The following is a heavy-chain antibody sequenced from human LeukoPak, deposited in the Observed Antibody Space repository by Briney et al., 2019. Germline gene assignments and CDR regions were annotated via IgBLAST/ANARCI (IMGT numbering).Heavy chain of an antibody. V-gene: IGHV1-69*05. CDR3: ARGAIVTDYYYYMDV. J-gene: IGHJ6*03. CDR2: IIPIFGTA. D-gene: IGHD5-18*01. CDR1: GGTFSSYA. Sequence: GASVKVSCKASGGTFSSYAISWVRQAPGQGLEWMGRIIPIFGTANYAQKFQGRVTITTDESKSTAYMELSSLRSEDTAVYYCARGAIVTDYYYYMDVWGTGTTVTVSS.